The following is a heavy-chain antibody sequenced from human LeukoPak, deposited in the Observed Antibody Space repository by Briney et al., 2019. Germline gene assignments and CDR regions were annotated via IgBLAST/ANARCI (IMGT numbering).Heavy chain of an antibody. CDR3: ARASRFRIFGVVIILHDAFDI. D-gene: IGHD3-3*01. Sequence: ALVKVSCKASGYTFTSYDINWVRQATGQGLEWMGWMNPNSGNTGYAQKFQGRVTMTRNTSISTAYMELSSLRSEDTAVYYCARASRFRIFGVVIILHDAFDIWGQGTMVTVSS. CDR1: GYTFTSYD. CDR2: MNPNSGNT. V-gene: IGHV1-8*01. J-gene: IGHJ3*02.